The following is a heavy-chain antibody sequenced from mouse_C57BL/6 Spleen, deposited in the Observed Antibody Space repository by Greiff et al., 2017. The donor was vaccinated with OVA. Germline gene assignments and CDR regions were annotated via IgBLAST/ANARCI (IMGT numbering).Heavy chain of an antibody. Sequence: VQLQQPGAELVRPGSSVKLSCKASGYTFTSYWMHWVKQRPIQGLEWIGNIDPSDSETHYNQKFKDKATLTVDKSSSTAYMQLSSLTSEDSAVYYCARSGYSNYFDYWGQGTTLTVSS. D-gene: IGHD2-5*01. V-gene: IGHV1-52*01. CDR2: IDPSDSET. CDR3: ARSGYSNYFDY. J-gene: IGHJ2*01. CDR1: GYTFTSYW.